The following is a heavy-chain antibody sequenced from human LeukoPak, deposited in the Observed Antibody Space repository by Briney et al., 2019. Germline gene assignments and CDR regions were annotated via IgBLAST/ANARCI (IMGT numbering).Heavy chain of an antibody. CDR1: GYNFTSYW. V-gene: IGHV5-51*01. CDR3: ARRSSTASRYFDF. J-gene: IGHJ4*02. Sequence: ESPKISCKGSGYNFTSYWIVWVRQMPGKGPEWMGIIYLGDSDTRFSPSFQGQVTISADKSISGAYLQWSSLTASDTAMYYCARRSSTASRYFDFWGQGTLVTVPS. D-gene: IGHD2/OR15-2a*01. CDR2: IYLGDSDT.